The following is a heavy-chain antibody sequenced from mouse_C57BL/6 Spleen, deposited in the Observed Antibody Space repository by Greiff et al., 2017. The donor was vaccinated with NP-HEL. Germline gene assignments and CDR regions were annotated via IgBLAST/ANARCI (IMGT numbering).Heavy chain of an antibody. CDR2: IYPGDGDT. Sequence: VQLQESGPELVKPGASVKISCKASGYAFSSSWMNWVKQRPGKGLEWIGRIYPGDGDTNYNGKFKGKATLTADKSSSTAYMQLSSLTSEDSAVYFCARESPPLGRGYYFDYWGQGTTLTVSS. J-gene: IGHJ2*01. CDR3: ARESPPLGRGYYFDY. CDR1: GYAFSSSW. D-gene: IGHD4-1*01. V-gene: IGHV1-82*01.